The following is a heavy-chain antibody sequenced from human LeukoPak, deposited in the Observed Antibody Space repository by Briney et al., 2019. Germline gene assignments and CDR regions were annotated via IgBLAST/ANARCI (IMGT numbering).Heavy chain of an antibody. CDR1: GDSISSSSYY. CDR3: ARRRYYDSTGYFE. CDR2: IYHSGRT. V-gene: IGHV4-39*01. D-gene: IGHD3-22*01. J-gene: IGHJ1*01. Sequence: SETLSLTCAVSGDSISSSSYYWGWIRQSPGTVLEWIRDIYHSGRTYYNPSRKRRVAISIDTSKNQFSLRWRSMTAADTAVFYCARRRYYDSTGYFEWGRGTLVTVSS.